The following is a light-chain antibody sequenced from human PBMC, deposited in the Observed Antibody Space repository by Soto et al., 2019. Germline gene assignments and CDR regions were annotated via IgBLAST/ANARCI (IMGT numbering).Light chain of an antibody. CDR1: QSVSSSY. CDR2: GAS. V-gene: IGKV3-20*01. CDR3: QQYGSSPT. J-gene: IGKJ4*01. Sequence: EIVLTQSPGTLSLSPGERATLSCRASQSVSSSYLAWYQQKPGQAPRLLIYGASSRATGIPDRFSASGSGTDFTLTISRLESEDFEVYYCQQYGSSPTFGGGSKGDIK.